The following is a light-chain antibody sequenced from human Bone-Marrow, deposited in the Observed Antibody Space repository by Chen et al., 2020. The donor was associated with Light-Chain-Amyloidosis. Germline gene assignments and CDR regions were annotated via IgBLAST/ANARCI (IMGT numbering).Light chain of an antibody. V-gene: IGLV3-25*03. Sequence: SYELTQPPSVSVSPGQTARITCSGDDLPMKYAYWYQQKPGQAPVLVIHRDTERPSGISERFSGSSSGTTATLTISGVQAEDEAAYHCQSADSSGTYEVIFGGGTKLTVL. CDR3: QSADSSGTYEVI. CDR2: RDT. J-gene: IGLJ2*01. CDR1: DLPMKY.